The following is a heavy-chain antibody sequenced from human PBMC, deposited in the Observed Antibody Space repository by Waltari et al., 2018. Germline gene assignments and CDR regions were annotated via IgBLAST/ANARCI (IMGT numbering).Heavy chain of an antibody. V-gene: IGHV3-7*01. CDR2: IKSDEVET. J-gene: IGHJ4*02. D-gene: IGHD5-18*01. Sequence: EVQLVESGGGLVQPGGSLRLSCAASGLTFFRPSWMSWVRQAPGKGLEWLANIKSDEVETYYVDSVKGRFTISRDNARNSLYLQMNSLRDDDTAVYYCASLDTAPSGLAFWGQGTLVTVSS. CDR3: ASLDTAPSGLAF. CDR1: GLTFFRPSW.